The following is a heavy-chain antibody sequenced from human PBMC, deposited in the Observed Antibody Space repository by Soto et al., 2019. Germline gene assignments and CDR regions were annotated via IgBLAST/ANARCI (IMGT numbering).Heavy chain of an antibody. CDR1: GVTLSKNG. V-gene: IGHV3-30*03. Sequence: PGGSLRLSCAASGVTLSKNGIHWVRQAPGKGLQWVAVISSNRSHLFYADSVRGRFTVSRDSGNNTIYLQMNGLKSEDTGVYYCVTGSGVLESLWGQGTLVTVSS. CDR2: ISSNRSHL. CDR3: VTGSGVLESL. D-gene: IGHD6-6*01. J-gene: IGHJ4*02.